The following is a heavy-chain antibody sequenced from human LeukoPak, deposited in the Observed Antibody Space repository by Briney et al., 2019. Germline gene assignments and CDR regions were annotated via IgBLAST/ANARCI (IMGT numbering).Heavy chain of an antibody. J-gene: IGHJ4*02. D-gene: IGHD6-13*01. CDR2: VDNDGSTT. CDR1: GFTFSSYW. V-gene: IGHV3-74*01. Sequence: GGSLRLSCAASGFTFSSYWMHWVRQAPGKGLVWVSRVDNDGSTTNYADSVKGRFTISRDNTKNTLYLQMNSLRVEDTAVYFCLAAAGTIGWGQGTLVTVSS. CDR3: LAAAGTIG.